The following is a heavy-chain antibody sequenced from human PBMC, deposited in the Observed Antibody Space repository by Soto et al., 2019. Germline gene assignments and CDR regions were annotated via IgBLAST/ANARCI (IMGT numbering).Heavy chain of an antibody. CDR3: ARDDYGDYETPFDYYYMDV. CDR1: GGSISSYY. D-gene: IGHD4-17*01. Sequence: SETLSLTCTVSGGSISSYYWSWIRQPPGKGLEWIGYIYYSGSTNYNPSLKSRVTISVDTSKNQFSLKLSSVTAADTAVYYCARDDYGDYETPFDYYYMDVWGKGTTVTVSS. V-gene: IGHV4-59*01. CDR2: IYYSGST. J-gene: IGHJ6*03.